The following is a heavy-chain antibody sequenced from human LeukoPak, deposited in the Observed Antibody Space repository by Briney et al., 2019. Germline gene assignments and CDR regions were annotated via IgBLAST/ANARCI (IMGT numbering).Heavy chain of an antibody. CDR2: MDTSGHT. CDR3: ARHWSHSVAQFGRSYWFDP. V-gene: IGHV4-4*07. Sequence: SETLSLTCIVSGGSISGYYWSWIRQPAGKGLEWIGHMDTSGHTNYNSSLMSRVTMSVDTSKNQFSLRLTSVTAADTDVYYCARHWSHSVAQFGRSYWFDPWGQGTLVTVSS. D-gene: IGHD2-15*01. J-gene: IGHJ5*02. CDR1: GGSISGYY.